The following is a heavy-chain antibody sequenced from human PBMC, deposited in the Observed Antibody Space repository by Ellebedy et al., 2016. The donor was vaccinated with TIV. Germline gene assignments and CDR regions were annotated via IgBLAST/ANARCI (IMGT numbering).Heavy chain of an antibody. CDR3: AKEGQQWLIYYYMDV. V-gene: IGHV3-33*05. CDR2: TSYDGTDK. D-gene: IGHD6-19*01. CDR1: GFTFNNYA. Sequence: GESLKISCAASGFTFNNYAMHWVRQAPGKGLEWVAVTSYDGTDKYYADSVKGRVSSSRDNSKNTLYLLMDSLRVEDTAVYYCAKEGQQWLIYYYMDVWGKGTTVTVSS. J-gene: IGHJ6*03.